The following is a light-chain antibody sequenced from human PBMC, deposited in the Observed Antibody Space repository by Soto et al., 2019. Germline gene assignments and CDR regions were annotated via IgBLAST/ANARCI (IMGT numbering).Light chain of an antibody. CDR3: QQYGNSPWT. CDR1: QSVSSNY. J-gene: IGKJ1*01. V-gene: IGKV3-20*01. Sequence: EIVLTQSPGTLSLSPGERATLSCRASQSVSSNYLAWCQQKPGQAPRLLIYGASSRATGIPDRFSGSGSGTDFTLTISRLKPEDFAVYYCQQYGNSPWTFGQGTKVDIK. CDR2: GAS.